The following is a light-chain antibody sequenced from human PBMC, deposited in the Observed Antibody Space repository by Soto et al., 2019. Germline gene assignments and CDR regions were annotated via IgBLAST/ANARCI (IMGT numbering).Light chain of an antibody. Sequence: DIQMTQSPSSLSASVGDRVTITCRASQSISSYLNWYQQKPGKAPKLLIYAASSLQSGVPSRFSGSGSGTDFTLTISSLQPEDFATYYCQQLDGFPLTFGGGTTVEI. CDR3: QQLDGFPLT. CDR2: AAS. J-gene: IGKJ4*01. CDR1: QSISSY. V-gene: IGKV1-39*01.